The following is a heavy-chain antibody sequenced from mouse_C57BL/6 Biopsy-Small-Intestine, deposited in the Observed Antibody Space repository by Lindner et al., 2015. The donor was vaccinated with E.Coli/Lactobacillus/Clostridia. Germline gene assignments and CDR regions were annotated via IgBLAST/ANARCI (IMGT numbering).Heavy chain of an antibody. J-gene: IGHJ4*01. CDR2: IDPANGNT. V-gene: IGHV14-3*01. CDR1: GFNIKDDY. Sequence: VQLQESGAELVRPGASVKLSCTASGFNIKDDYMHWVKQRPEQGLEWIGRIDPANGNTKYAPKFQDKATITADTSSNTAYLQLSSLTSEDTAVYYCASDGYYAMDYWGQGTSVTVSS. D-gene: IGHD2-3*01. CDR3: ASDGYYAMDY.